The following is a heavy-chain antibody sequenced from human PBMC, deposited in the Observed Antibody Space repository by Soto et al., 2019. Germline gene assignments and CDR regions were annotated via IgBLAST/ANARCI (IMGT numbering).Heavy chain of an antibody. J-gene: IGHJ5*02. CDR2: IYYSGST. CDR3: WIGLITDFWTGDSTHNWFDP. CDR1: GGSISSGGYY. D-gene: IGHD3-3*01. Sequence: TLSVTSTVCGGSISSGGYYWSWIRQHPGKRPEWIGYIYYSGSTYYNPSLKSRVTISVDTSKNQFSLKLSSVTAADTAVYYSWIGLITDFWTGDSTHNWFDPSGELTLV. V-gene: IGHV4-31*03.